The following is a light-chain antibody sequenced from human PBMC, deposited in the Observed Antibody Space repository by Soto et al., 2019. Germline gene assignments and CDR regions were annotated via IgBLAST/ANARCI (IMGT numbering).Light chain of an antibody. CDR2: DVT. J-gene: IGLJ1*01. V-gene: IGLV2-11*01. CDR1: SSDVGGYNY. CDR3: CSHAGSYTYV. Sequence: QSALTQPRSVSGSPGQSLTISCTGTSSDVGGYNYVSWYQQYPGKVPKLMIYDVTKRPSGVPDRFSGSKSGNTASLTISGLQAEDEADYYCCSHAGSYTYVFGTGTKLTV.